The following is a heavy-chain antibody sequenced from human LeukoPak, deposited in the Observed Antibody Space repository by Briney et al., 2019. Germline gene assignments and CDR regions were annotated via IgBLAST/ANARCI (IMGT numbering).Heavy chain of an antibody. CDR2: IYSGCST. J-gene: IGHJ4*02. CDR3: ARVSSGGYFDY. Sequence: GGSLRLSCAASGFTVSSNYMSWVRQAPGKGLEWVSVIYSGCSTYYADSVKGRFTISRDNSKNTLYLQMNSLRAEDTAVYYCARVSSGGYFDYWGQGTVVTVSS. D-gene: IGHD3-22*01. CDR1: GFTVSSNY. V-gene: IGHV3-53*01.